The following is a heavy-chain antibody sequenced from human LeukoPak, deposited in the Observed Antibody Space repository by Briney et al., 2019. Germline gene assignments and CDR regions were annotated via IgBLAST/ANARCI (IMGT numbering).Heavy chain of an antibody. CDR1: GYTFTSYD. D-gene: IGHD3-10*01. Sequence: GASVKVSCKASGYTFTSYDINWVRQATGQGLEWMGWMNPNSGNTGYAQKFQGRVTMTRNTPISTAYMELSSLRSEDTAVYYCARGNDYGSGSYYYYYYGMDVWGQGTTVTVSS. J-gene: IGHJ6*02. V-gene: IGHV1-8*01. CDR3: ARGNDYGSGSYYYYYYGMDV. CDR2: MNPNSGNT.